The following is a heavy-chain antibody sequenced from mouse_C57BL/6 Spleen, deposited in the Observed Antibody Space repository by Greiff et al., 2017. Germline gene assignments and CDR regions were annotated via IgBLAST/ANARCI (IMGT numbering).Heavy chain of an antibody. V-gene: IGHV1-39*01. CDR3: ARRGYGSSYGYGDV. CDR1: GYSFTAYN. CDR2: INPNYGTT. Sequence: VQLKQSGPELVKPGASVKISCKASGYSFTAYNMNWVKQSNGKSLEWIGVINPNYGTTSYNQKFKGKATLTVDQSSSTAYMQLNSLTSEDSAVYYWARRGYGSSYGYGDVWGTGTTVTVAS. D-gene: IGHD1-1*01. J-gene: IGHJ1*03.